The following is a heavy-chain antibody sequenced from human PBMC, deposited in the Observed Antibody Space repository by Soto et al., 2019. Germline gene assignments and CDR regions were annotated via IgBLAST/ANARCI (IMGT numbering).Heavy chain of an antibody. CDR1: GFTFSTYT. J-gene: IGHJ4*02. CDR2: INFSGSIT. Sequence: EVQLVESGGGLVNPGGSLRLSCAASGFTFSTYTMNWVRQAPGKGLEWVSSINFSGSITYYADSAKGRFTLSRDNTKNLLYLQMNSLRADDTAVYYCARGPFSGSTFDYWGQGSLVTVSS. CDR3: ARGPFSGSTFDY. D-gene: IGHD5-12*01. V-gene: IGHV3-21*02.